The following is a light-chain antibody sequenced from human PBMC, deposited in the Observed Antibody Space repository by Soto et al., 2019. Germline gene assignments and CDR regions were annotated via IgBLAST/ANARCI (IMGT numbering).Light chain of an antibody. Sequence: EIVLTQSPGTLSSSPGERATLSCRASQSIDNRYIAWYQHKPGQAPMLLIYATSSRATSMLDRFGGSGSGTDFALSINRLEPEDFAVYYCQQYFDSSWTLGQGTKVDIK. V-gene: IGKV3-20*01. J-gene: IGKJ1*01. CDR1: QSIDNRY. CDR3: QQYFDSSWT. CDR2: ATS.